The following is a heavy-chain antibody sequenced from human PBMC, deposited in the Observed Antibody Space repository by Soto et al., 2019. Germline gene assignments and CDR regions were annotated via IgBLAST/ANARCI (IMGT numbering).Heavy chain of an antibody. D-gene: IGHD2-15*01. CDR2: INHSGST. CDR1: GGSFSGYY. CDR3: ASSIVVTAAYYFDY. V-gene: IGHV4-34*01. J-gene: IGHJ4*02. Sequence: SETLSLTCAVYGGSFSGYYWSWIRQPPGKGLEWIGEINHSGSTNYNPSLKSRVTISVDTSKNQFSLKLSSVTAADTAVYYCASSIVVTAAYYFDYWGQGTLVTVSS.